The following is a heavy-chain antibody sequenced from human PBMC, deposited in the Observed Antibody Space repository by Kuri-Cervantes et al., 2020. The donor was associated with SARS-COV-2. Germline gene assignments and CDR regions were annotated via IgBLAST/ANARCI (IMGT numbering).Heavy chain of an antibody. Sequence: GSLRLSCTVSGGSISSYYWSWIRQPPGQGLEWIGYIYYSGSTNYNPSLKSRVTISVDTSKNQFSLKLSSVTAADTAVYYCARRRAPAYYFDYWGQGTLVTVSS. J-gene: IGHJ4*02. CDR2: IYYSGST. CDR3: ARRRAPAYYFDY. V-gene: IGHV4-59*08. D-gene: IGHD2-2*01. CDR1: GGSISSYY.